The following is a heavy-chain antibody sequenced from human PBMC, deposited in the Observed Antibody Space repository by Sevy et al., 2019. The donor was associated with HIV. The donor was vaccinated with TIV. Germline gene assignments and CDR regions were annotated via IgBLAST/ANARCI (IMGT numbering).Heavy chain of an antibody. CDR2: INWNSGRT. Sequence: GGSLRLSCVASGFTFNSYAMTWVRQAPGKGLEWVSGINWNSGRTEYADSVKGRFTISRHNTKDSLYLQMHSLRHEDTAFYYCAKDRAASGPGWYFDLWGRGTLVTVSS. D-gene: IGHD6-13*01. J-gene: IGHJ2*01. V-gene: IGHV3-9*01. CDR1: GFTFNSYA. CDR3: AKDRAASGPGWYFDL.